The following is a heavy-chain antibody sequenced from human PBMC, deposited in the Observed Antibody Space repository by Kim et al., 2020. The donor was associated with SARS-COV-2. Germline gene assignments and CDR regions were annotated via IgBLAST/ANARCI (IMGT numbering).Heavy chain of an antibody. CDR2: IWYDGSNK. J-gene: IGHJ4*02. V-gene: IGHV3-33*01. CDR3: ARVGSGWGPNTIGIDY. CDR1: GFTFSSYG. Sequence: GGSLRLSCAASGFTFSSYGMHWVRQAPGKGLEWVAVIWYDGSNKYYADSVKGRFTISRDNSKNTLYLQMNSLRAEDTAVYYCARVGSGWGPNTIGIDYWGQGTLVTVSS. D-gene: IGHD6-19*01.